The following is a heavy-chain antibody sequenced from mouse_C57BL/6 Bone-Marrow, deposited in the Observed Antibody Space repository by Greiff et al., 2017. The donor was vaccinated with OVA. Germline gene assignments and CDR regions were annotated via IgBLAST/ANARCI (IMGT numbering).Heavy chain of an antibody. CDR1: GYTFTSYW. Sequence: QVQLQQPGAELVMPGASVKLSCKASGYTFTSYWMHWVKQRPGQGLEWIGEIDPSDSYTNYNQKFKGKSTLTVDKSSSTAYMQLSSLTSEDSAVYYCARSLLLRYRRAMDYWGQGTSVTVSS. CDR3: ARSLLLRYRRAMDY. J-gene: IGHJ4*01. CDR2: IDPSDSYT. D-gene: IGHD1-1*01. V-gene: IGHV1-69*01.